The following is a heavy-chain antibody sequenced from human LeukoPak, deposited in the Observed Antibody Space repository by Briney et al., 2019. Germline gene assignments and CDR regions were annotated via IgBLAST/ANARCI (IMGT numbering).Heavy chain of an antibody. V-gene: IGHV3-23*01. Sequence: GGSLRLSCAASGFTFSSYAMRWVRQAPGKGLQWASAISGDGVSAFYADSVKGRFTISRDNSKNTLYLQMNSLRAEDTAVYYCARGSGYYFDYWGQGTLVTVSS. CDR1: GFTFSSYA. D-gene: IGHD6-19*01. CDR3: ARGSGYYFDY. J-gene: IGHJ4*02. CDR2: ISGDGVSA.